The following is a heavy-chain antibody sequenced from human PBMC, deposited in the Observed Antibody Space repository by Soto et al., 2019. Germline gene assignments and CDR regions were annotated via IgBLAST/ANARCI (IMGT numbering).Heavy chain of an antibody. J-gene: IGHJ1*01. CDR1: GYTFTSYD. V-gene: IGHV1-8*01. CDR3: ARGRSMGYCSGGSCYKYFQH. Sequence: ASVKVSCKASGYTFTSYDINWVRQATGQGLEWMGWMNPNSGNTGYAQKFQGRVTMTRNTSISTAYTELSSLRSEDTAVYYCARGRSMGYCSGGSCYKYFQHWGQGTLVTVSS. CDR2: MNPNSGNT. D-gene: IGHD2-15*01.